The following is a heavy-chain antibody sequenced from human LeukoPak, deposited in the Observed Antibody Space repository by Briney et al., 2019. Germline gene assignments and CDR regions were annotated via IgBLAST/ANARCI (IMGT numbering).Heavy chain of an antibody. D-gene: IGHD3-10*01. CDR2: LCWDGGRV. Sequence: GGSLRLSCAASGFTFDEHTMHWVRQAPGKGLEWVSLLCWDGGRVYYADSVKGRFSISRDNSKYSLYLQMNSLRAQDTALYYCVKGPRRGMGCDAFDIWGQGTTVTVSS. J-gene: IGHJ3*02. CDR3: VKGPRRGMGCDAFDI. CDR1: GFTFDEHT. V-gene: IGHV3-43*01.